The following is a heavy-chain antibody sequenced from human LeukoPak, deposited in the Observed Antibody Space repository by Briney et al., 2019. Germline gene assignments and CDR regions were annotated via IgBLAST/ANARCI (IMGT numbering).Heavy chain of an antibody. CDR1: GFTFSSYG. V-gene: IGHV3-30*18. Sequence: AGGSLRLSCAASGFTFSSYGMHWVRQAPGKGLEWVAVISYDGSDKYYADSVKGRFTISRDNSKNTLYLQMNSLTAEDTAVYYCANAWRYTSGWYGYYYYGMDVWGQGTTVTVSS. D-gene: IGHD6-19*01. J-gene: IGHJ6*02. CDR3: ANAWRYTSGWYGYYYYGMDV. CDR2: ISYDGSDK.